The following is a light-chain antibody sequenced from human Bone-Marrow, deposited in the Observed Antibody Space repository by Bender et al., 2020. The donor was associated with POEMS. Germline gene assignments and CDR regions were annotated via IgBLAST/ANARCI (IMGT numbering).Light chain of an antibody. CDR3: YSTDSSGNHRV. CDR2: EDS. J-gene: IGLJ3*02. V-gene: IGLV3-10*01. CDR1: ALPKKY. Sequence: SYVLTQPPSVSVAPGQTARITCSGDALPKKYPYWYQQKSGQAPVLVIYEDSKRPSGIPERFSGSTSGTMATLTISGAQVEDEADYYCYSTDSSGNHRVFGGGTKLTVL.